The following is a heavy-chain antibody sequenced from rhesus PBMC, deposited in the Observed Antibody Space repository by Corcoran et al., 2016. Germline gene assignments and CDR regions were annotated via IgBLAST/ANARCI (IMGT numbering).Heavy chain of an antibody. J-gene: IGHJ4*01. Sequence: QVQLQESGPAVVKPSETLSLTCAVSGGSISSSNWWSWIHQSLGKGLEWIGGIYGSGGSTEYNPSLKSRVIIPIDASKNQFSLKLSSLTAADTAVDYCAHSIYDLDFDYLGQGVLVTVSS. V-gene: IGHV4-93*02. D-gene: IGHD4-23*01. CDR3: AHSIYDLDFDY. CDR1: GGSISSSNW. CDR2: IYGSGGST.